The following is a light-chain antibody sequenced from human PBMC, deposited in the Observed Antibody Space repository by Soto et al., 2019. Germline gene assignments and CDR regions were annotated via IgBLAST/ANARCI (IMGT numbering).Light chain of an antibody. CDR3: AAWDDTLSGLV. Sequence: QLVLTQPPSASGTPGQTVTISCSGRSSNIGSNYVYWYQQLPGTAPQLLMYRADQRPSGVPDRFSGSKSGTSASLAISGLRSEDEADYYCAAWDDTLSGLVFGGGTKLTVL. V-gene: IGLV1-47*01. CDR1: SSNIGSNY. CDR2: RAD. J-gene: IGLJ2*01.